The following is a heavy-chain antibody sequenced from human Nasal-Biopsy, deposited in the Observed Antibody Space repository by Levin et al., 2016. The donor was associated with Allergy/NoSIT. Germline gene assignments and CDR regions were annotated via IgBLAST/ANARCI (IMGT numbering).Heavy chain of an antibody. CDR2: IYLSGSAST. CDR1: GGSIKTSSYY. J-gene: IGHJ4*02. Sequence: SETLSLTCTVSGGSIKTSSYYWAWIRQFPGKGLEWIGNIYLSGSASTYYNPSLKSRVSISADTSKNQFSLTLSSVSAADTAVYYCARRHNYGSLRLDQWGQGALVTVSS. D-gene: IGHD5-24*01. CDR3: ARRHNYGSLRLDQ. V-gene: IGHV4-39*01.